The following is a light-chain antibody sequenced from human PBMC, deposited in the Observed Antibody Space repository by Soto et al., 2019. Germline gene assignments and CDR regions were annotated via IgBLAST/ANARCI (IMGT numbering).Light chain of an antibody. V-gene: IGKV1-39*01. CDR1: QSITTS. CDR3: QQSYSLPRP. J-gene: IGKJ1*01. Sequence: DVRLTQSPSSLSASIGDTVTISCRSSQSITTSLNWYQQKPGKPPALLIYGSSARQIGVPHRFSASGSGTDFTLTITRLQHEDFATYYCQQSYSLPRPFGQGTKMDLK. CDR2: GSS.